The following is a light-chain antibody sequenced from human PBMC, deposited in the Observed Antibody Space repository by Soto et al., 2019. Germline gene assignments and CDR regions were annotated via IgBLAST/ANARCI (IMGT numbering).Light chain of an antibody. CDR2: EVS. Sequence: QSVLTQPASVSGSPGQSITISCTGTSSDIGGYNYVSWYQQHPGKAPKLMIYEVSNRPSGVSNRFSASKSGNTASLTISGLQAEDEADYYCSSYTSSRIRGFGGGTKLTVL. V-gene: IGLV2-14*01. CDR1: SSDIGGYNY. CDR3: SSYTSSRIRG. J-gene: IGLJ3*02.